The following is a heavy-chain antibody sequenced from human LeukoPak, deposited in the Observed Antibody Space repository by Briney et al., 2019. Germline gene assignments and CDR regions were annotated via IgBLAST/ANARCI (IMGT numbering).Heavy chain of an antibody. J-gene: IGHJ4*02. CDR2: ISSSSSTK. CDR1: GFTFSSYS. Sequence: GGSLRLSCAASGFTFSSYSMNWVRQAPGKGLEWVSYISSSSSTKYYADAVKGRFTISRDNAKNSLYLQMNSLRAEDTAVYYCARDLGYSSSSYYFDYWGQGTLVTVSS. V-gene: IGHV3-48*04. CDR3: ARDLGYSSSSYYFDY. D-gene: IGHD6-13*01.